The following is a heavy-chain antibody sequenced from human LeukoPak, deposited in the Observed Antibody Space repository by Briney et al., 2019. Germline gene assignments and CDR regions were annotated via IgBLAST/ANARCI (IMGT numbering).Heavy chain of an antibody. V-gene: IGHV4-34*01. J-gene: IGHJ4*02. CDR3: ATLGGLYYESHGYPDFDH. CDR2: INQSGST. D-gene: IGHD3-22*01. Sequence: SETLSLTCSVSGGSLSPYYWSWIRQPPGGGLEWLGEINQSGSTNYNPSLRSRVTISVEKFKDQFSLEVTPVTAADTAIYYCATLGGLYYESHGYPDFDHWGQGTLVTVSS. CDR1: GGSLSPYY.